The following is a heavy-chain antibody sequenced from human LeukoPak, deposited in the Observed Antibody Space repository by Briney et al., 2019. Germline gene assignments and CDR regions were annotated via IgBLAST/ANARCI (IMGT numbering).Heavy chain of an antibody. Sequence: KPGGSLRLSCAASGFSFSTYYVNWVRQAPGKGLEWVSCISSSSTYIFYADSVRGRFAISRDNAKNSLYLQMSSLRADDTAVYYCVRENHGSFDYWGQGSLVTVSS. CDR1: GFSFSTYY. CDR2: ISSSSTYI. J-gene: IGHJ4*02. V-gene: IGHV3-21*01. CDR3: VRENHGSFDY. D-gene: IGHD1-14*01.